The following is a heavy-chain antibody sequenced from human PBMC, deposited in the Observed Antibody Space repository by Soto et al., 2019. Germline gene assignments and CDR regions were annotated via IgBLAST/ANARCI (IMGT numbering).Heavy chain of an antibody. J-gene: IGHJ6*03. Sequence: GGSLRLSCAASGFTFDDYAMHWVRQAPGKGLEWVSGISWNSGSIGYADFVKGRFTISRDNAKNSLYLQMNSLRAEDTALYFCVKEAVAAAGPYYYYYYMDVWGKGTTVTVSS. CDR1: GFTFDDYA. V-gene: IGHV3-9*01. CDR3: VKEAVAAAGPYYYYYYMDV. CDR2: ISWNSGSI. D-gene: IGHD6-13*01.